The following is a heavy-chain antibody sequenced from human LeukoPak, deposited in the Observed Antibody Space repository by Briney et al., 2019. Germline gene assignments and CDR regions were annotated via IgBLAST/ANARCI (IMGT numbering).Heavy chain of an antibody. V-gene: IGHV3-53*01. Sequence: QPGGSLRLSCAASGFTFSSYAMSWVRQAPGKGLEWVSVIYSGGSTYYADSVKGRFTISRDNSKNTLYHQMNSLRAEDTAVYYCARGGAFDIWGQGTMVTVSS. J-gene: IGHJ3*02. CDR3: ARGGAFDI. CDR2: IYSGGST. CDR1: GFTFSSYA.